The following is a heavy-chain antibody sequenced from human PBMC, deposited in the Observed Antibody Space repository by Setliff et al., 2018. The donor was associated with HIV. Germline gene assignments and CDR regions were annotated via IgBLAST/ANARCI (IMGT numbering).Heavy chain of an antibody. V-gene: IGHV4-59*12. Sequence: TSETLSLTCTVSDASISNYHWSWIRQPPGKGLEWIGYIYYSGSTNYNPSLKSRVTISVDTSKNQFSLKLSSVTAADTAVYYCARDREIVGATNYYYMDVWGKGTTVTVSS. CDR2: IYYSGST. J-gene: IGHJ6*03. D-gene: IGHD1-26*01. CDR3: ARDREIVGATNYYYMDV. CDR1: DASISNYH.